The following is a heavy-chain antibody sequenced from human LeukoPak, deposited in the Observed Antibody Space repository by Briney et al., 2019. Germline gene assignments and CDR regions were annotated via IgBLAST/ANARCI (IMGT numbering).Heavy chain of an antibody. D-gene: IGHD6-19*01. CDR1: GFTFSSYW. Sequence: GGSLRLSCAASGFTFSSYWMSWVRQAPGKGLEWVANIKQDGSEKYYVDSVKGRFTISRDNAKNSLYLQMNSLRAEDTAVYYWAGDGSGWYYFDYGGREPLVTVSS. V-gene: IGHV3-7*03. J-gene: IGHJ4*02. CDR3: AGDGSGWYYFDY. CDR2: IKQDGSEK.